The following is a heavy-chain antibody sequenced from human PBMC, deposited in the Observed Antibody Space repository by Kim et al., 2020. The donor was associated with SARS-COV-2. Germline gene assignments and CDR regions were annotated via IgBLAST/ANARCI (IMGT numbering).Heavy chain of an antibody. CDR2: ISGSGGST. D-gene: IGHD6-13*01. CDR1: GFTFSSYA. CDR3: AKVLGTSLQQLVGGDAFDI. J-gene: IGHJ3*02. Sequence: GGSLRLSCAASGFTFSSYAMSWVRQAPGKGLEWVSAISGSGGSTYYADSVKGRFTISRDNSKNTLYLQMNSLRAEDTAVYYCAKVLGTSLQQLVGGDAFDIWGQGTMVTVSS. V-gene: IGHV3-23*01.